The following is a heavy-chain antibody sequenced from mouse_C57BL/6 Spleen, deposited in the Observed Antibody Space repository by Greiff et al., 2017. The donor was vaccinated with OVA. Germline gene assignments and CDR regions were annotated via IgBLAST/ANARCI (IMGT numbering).Heavy chain of an antibody. J-gene: IGHJ4*01. D-gene: IGHD1-1*01. CDR2: IWSGGST. Sequence: QVQLQQSGPGLVQPSQSLYITCTVSGFSLTSYGVHWVRQSPGKGLEWLGVIWSGGSTDYNADFISILCISKDNTKSQVFCKMNSLQADDTAIYYCARGPLYYGSSYEGARDDWGQGTSVTGSS. V-gene: IGHV2-2*01. CDR1: GFSLTSYG. CDR3: ARGPLYYGSSYEGARDD.